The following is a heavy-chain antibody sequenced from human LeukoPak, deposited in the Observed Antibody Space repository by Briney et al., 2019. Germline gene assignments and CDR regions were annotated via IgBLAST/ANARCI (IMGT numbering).Heavy chain of an antibody. D-gene: IGHD3-22*01. V-gene: IGHV3-74*01. CDR1: GFTFSIYW. Sequence: GGSLRLSCAASGFTFSIYWMHWVRQAPGKGLVWVSHINSDGSYTTYADSVKGRFTISRDNAKNTLYLQMNSPRAEDTAVYYCARDSSYSTAIWGQGTMVTVSS. CDR3: ARDSSYSTAI. J-gene: IGHJ3*02. CDR2: INSDGSYT.